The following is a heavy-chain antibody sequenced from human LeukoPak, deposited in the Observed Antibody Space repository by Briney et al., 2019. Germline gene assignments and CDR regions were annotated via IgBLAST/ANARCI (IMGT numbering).Heavy chain of an antibody. V-gene: IGHV3-30*02. J-gene: IGHJ5*02. Sequence: GGSLRLSCAASGFTFSSYGIHWVRQAPGKGLEWVAFIWYDGSNKYYADSVKGRFTISRDNSKNTLYLQMNSLRAEDTAVYYCAKEQRGYTGYAVGSWFDPWGQGTLVTVSS. CDR2: IWYDGSNK. CDR1: GFTFSSYG. CDR3: AKEQRGYTGYAVGSWFDP. D-gene: IGHD5-12*01.